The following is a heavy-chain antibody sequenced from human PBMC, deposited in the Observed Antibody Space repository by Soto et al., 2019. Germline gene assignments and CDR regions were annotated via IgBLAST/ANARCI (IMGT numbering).Heavy chain of an antibody. J-gene: IGHJ4*02. Sequence: PSETLSLTCAVYGGSFSGYYWSWIRQPPGKGLEWIGEINHSGSTNYNPSLKSRVTISVDTSKNQFSLKLSSVTAADTAVYYCARVPYPPLGYCSGGSCYLLDYWGQGALVTVSS. V-gene: IGHV4-34*01. D-gene: IGHD2-15*01. CDR1: GGSFSGYY. CDR2: INHSGST. CDR3: ARVPYPPLGYCSGGSCYLLDY.